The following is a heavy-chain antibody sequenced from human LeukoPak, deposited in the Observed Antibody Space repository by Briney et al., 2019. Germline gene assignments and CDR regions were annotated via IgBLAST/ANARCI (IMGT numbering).Heavy chain of an antibody. V-gene: IGHV1-18*01. CDR3: ARGGNSSSHGGLVDY. Sequence: ASVKVSCKAAGYTLTSYGCSWVRQAPGQGLEWMGWISAYNGNTNYAQNIQGRVTMTTDTSTNTAYMELRSLRSDDTAVYYCARGGNSSSHGGLVDYWGQGTLVTVSS. J-gene: IGHJ4*02. D-gene: IGHD6-6*01. CDR1: GYTLTSYG. CDR2: ISAYNGNT.